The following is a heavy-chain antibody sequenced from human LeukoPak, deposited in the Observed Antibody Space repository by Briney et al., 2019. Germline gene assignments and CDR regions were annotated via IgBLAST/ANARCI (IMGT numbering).Heavy chain of an antibody. Sequence: GASVKVSCKVSGYTLTELPMHWVRQAPGKGLEWMGGFDPEDGETIYAQKFQGRVTMTEDTSTDTAYMELSSLRSEDTAVYYCATHNYYDSSGYYSTFDYWGQGTLVTVSS. J-gene: IGHJ4*02. V-gene: IGHV1-24*01. CDR3: ATHNYYDSSGYYSTFDY. CDR1: GYTLTELP. CDR2: FDPEDGET. D-gene: IGHD3-22*01.